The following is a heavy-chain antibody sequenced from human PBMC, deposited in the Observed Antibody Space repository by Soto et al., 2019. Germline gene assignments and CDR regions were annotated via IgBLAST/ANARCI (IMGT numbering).Heavy chain of an antibody. D-gene: IGHD4-17*01. CDR3: ATEASYGAQRDYYYYGMDV. CDR1: GYTLTELS. CDR2: FTPEDDET. Sequence: ASVKVSCKVSGYTLTELSMHWVRQAPGKGLEWMGGFTPEDDETVYAQKFQDRVTMTEDTSTDTAYMELSSLRSEDTAVYYCATEASYGAQRDYYYYGMDVWGQGTTVTVSS. V-gene: IGHV1-24*01. J-gene: IGHJ6*02.